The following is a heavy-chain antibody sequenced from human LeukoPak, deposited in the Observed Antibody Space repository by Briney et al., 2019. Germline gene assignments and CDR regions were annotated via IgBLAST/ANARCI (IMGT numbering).Heavy chain of an antibody. CDR3: ANALTTMVRGVIFYDY. CDR1: GFTFSSYA. D-gene: IGHD3-10*01. J-gene: IGHJ4*02. V-gene: IGHV3-23*01. Sequence: GGSLRPSCAASGFTFSSYAMSWVRQAPGKGLEWVSAISGSGGSTYYADSVKGRFTISRDNSKNTLYLQMNSLRAEDTAVYYCANALTTMVRGVIFYDYWGQGTLVTVSS. CDR2: ISGSGGST.